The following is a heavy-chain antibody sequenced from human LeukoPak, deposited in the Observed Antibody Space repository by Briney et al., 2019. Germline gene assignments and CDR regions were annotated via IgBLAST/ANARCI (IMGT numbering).Heavy chain of an antibody. V-gene: IGHV3-23*01. D-gene: IGHD3-22*01. J-gene: IGHJ4*02. Sequence: GGSLRLSCVVSGFTFSTFAMSWVRQAPGKGLEWVSSISGSGGSPYYADYVKGRFNISRDNSKNTLYLQMNSLKAEDTALYYCAKDLDSGSSGFTHCFDYWGQGTLVTVSS. CDR2: ISGSGGSP. CDR1: GFTFSTFA. CDR3: AKDLDSGSSGFTHCFDY.